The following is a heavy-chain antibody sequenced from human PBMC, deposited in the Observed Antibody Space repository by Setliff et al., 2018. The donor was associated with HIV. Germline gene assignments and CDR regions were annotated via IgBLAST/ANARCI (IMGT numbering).Heavy chain of an antibody. Sequence: SETLSLTCTVASSSIRGGGYYWNWIRQHPGKGLEWIGYIYHCGSTYYNPSLKSRVTISVDTSKNQFSLKLSSVTAADTAIYYCARGTPDHEVWYFDLWGRGTQVTVSS. CDR3: ARGTPDHEVWYFDL. V-gene: IGHV4-31*03. J-gene: IGHJ2*01. CDR1: SSSIRGGGYY. D-gene: IGHD2-2*01. CDR2: IYHCGST.